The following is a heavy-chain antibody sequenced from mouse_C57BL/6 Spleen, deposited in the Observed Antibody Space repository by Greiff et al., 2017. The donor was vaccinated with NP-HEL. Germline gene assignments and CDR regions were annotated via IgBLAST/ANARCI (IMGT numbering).Heavy chain of an antibody. J-gene: IGHJ2*01. Sequence: DVQLQQSGPELVKPGASVTISCSSSFSSFPSSSLSCFPPLPFPLLFWIGEINTSTGGTTYNQKFKAKATLTVDKSSSTAYMQLKSLTSEDSAVYYCARIYYDYDDFDYWGQGTTLTVSS. CDR2: INTSTGGT. D-gene: IGHD2-4*01. V-gene: IGHV1-42*01. CDR3: ARIYYDYDDFDY. CDR1: FSSFPSSS.